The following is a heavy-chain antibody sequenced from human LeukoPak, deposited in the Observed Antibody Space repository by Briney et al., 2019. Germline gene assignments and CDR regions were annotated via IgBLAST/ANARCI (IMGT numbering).Heavy chain of an antibody. D-gene: IGHD3-22*01. CDR2: IYYSGST. V-gene: IGHV4-59*08. J-gene: IGHJ4*02. CDR1: GGSISSYY. CDR3: ARLGYYDSSGYNQ. Sequence: SETLSLTCTVSGGSISSYYWSWIRQPPGKGLEWIGYIYYSGSTNYNPSLKSRVTISVDTSKNQFSLKLSSVTAADTAVYYCARLGYYDSSGYNQWGQGTLVTVSS.